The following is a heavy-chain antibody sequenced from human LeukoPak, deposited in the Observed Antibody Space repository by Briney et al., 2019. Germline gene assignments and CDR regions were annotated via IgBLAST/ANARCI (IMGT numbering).Heavy chain of an antibody. J-gene: IGHJ4*02. CDR2: IKQDGSEK. Sequence: GGSLRLSCAASGITLSTYWMSWVRQAPGKGLEWVANIKQDGSEKYYVDSVKGRFTISRDNAKNSLFLQMNSLRAEDTAVYYCARARMYTSSSGGFDYWGQGTLVTVSS. CDR1: GITLSTYW. CDR3: ARARMYTSSSGGFDY. V-gene: IGHV3-7*01. D-gene: IGHD6-6*01.